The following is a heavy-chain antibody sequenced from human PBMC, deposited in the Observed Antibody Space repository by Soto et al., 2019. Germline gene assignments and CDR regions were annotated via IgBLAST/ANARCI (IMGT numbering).Heavy chain of an antibody. J-gene: IGHJ6*02. CDR2: IYHSGST. D-gene: IGHD3-10*01. CDR3: ARVSGSYYYGMDV. Sequence: PSETLSLTCAVSGGSISSSNWWSWVRQPPGKGLEWIGEIYHSGSTNYNPSLKSRVTTSVDKSNNQFSLTLSSVTAADTAVYYCARVSGSYYYGMDVWGQGTTVTVSS. CDR1: GGSISSSNW. V-gene: IGHV4-4*02.